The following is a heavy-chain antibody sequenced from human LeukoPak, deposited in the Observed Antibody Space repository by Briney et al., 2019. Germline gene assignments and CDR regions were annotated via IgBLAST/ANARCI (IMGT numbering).Heavy chain of an antibody. D-gene: IGHD5-24*01. CDR1: GFTFSSYW. CDR2: INQDGSEK. J-gene: IGHJ3*02. CDR3: ARDADLGTTITGAFDI. V-gene: IGHV3-7*01. Sequence: GGSLRLSCAASGFTFSSYWMSWVRQVPGKGLEWVANINQDGSEKHYVDSVKGRFTVSRDNAKNSPYLEMNSLRAEDTAVYYCARDADLGTTITGAFDIWGQGTMVTVSS.